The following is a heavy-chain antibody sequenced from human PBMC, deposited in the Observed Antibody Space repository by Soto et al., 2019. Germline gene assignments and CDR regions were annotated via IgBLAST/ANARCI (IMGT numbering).Heavy chain of an antibody. CDR1: GFPFSFFG. Sequence: GGSLRLCCSASGFPFSFFGMQWVRQAPGKRLQYVAGITSDGGETYHAESVRGRFTISRDNPKKTLYLQMSSLRPEDTAVYYCVKGTAAGAGYFYDSWGQGVLVTVSS. D-gene: IGHD6-13*01. CDR2: ITSDGGET. CDR3: VKGTAAGAGYFYDS. V-gene: IGHV3-64D*06. J-gene: IGHJ4*02.